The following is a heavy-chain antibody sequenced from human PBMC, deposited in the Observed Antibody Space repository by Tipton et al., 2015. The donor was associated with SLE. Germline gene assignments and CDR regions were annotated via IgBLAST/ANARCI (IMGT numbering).Heavy chain of an antibody. CDR3: ANLRKGISLLL. J-gene: IGHJ4*02. D-gene: IGHD1-14*01. CDR1: GDSINNNNYY. CDR2: INYSGTT. V-gene: IGHV4-39*02. Sequence: TLSLTCTLSGDSINNNNYYWGWIRQPPGKGLEWIGNINYSGTTYFNPSLKTRVTISVDRSMVHFSLRLTSVTAADTAVYYCANLRKGISLLLWGQGTLVTVSS.